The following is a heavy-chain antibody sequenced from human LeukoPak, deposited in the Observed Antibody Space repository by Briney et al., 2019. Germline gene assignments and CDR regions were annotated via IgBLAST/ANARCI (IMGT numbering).Heavy chain of an antibody. V-gene: IGHV1-24*01. J-gene: IGHJ4*02. Sequence: ASVKVSCKVSGYTLTELSMHWVRQAPGKGLEWMGGFDPEDGETIYAQKIQGRVTMTEDTSTDTAYMELSSLRSEDTAVYYCATTPRGYDITDPDWGQGTLVTVSS. D-gene: IGHD3-9*01. CDR2: FDPEDGET. CDR1: GYTLTELS. CDR3: ATTPRGYDITDPD.